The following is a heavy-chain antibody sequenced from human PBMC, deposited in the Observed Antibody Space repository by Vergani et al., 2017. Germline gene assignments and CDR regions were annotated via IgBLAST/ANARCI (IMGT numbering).Heavy chain of an antibody. D-gene: IGHD3-16*01. J-gene: IGHJ4*02. CDR1: NYNFTYHA. V-gene: IGHV7-4-1*02. Sequence: QVQLVHSGSELKKPGASVNLSCRASNYNFTYHAIHWVRQAPGQGLEWMGLINTRTGDPKFAQGFSGRFVFSLNTPVTTAHLQISSLKAEDTAIYYCARMHRSGLYVWGQGTLVTVAS. CDR2: INTRTGDP. CDR3: ARMHRSGLYV.